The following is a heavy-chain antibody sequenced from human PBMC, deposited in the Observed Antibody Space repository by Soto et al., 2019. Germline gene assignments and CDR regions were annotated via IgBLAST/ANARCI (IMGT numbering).Heavy chain of an antibody. Sequence: QVQLVQSGAEVKKPGSSVKVSCKASGGTFSSYAISWVRQAPGQGLEWMGGIIPIFGTANYAQKFQGRVTITADESTSTADMELSSLRSEDTAVYYCARDRGYCSGGSCYWFDYWGQGTLVTVSS. CDR3: ARDRGYCSGGSCYWFDY. CDR1: GGTFSSYA. V-gene: IGHV1-69*12. J-gene: IGHJ4*02. D-gene: IGHD2-15*01. CDR2: IIPIFGTA.